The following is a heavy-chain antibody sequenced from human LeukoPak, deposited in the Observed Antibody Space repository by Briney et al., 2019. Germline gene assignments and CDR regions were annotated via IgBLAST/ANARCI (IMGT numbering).Heavy chain of an antibody. V-gene: IGHV4-59*01. CDR3: ARGRRHYFDY. CDR2: IYYSGST. J-gene: IGHJ4*02. Sequence: SETLSLTCTVSGGSIRSYYWSWIRQPPGKGLEWIGYIYYSGSTNYNPSLKSRVTISIDTSKNQFSLKLSSVTAADTAVYYCARGRRHYFDYWGQGTLVTVSS. CDR1: GGSIRSYY.